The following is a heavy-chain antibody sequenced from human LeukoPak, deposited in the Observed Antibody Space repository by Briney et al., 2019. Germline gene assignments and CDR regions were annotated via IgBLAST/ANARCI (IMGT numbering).Heavy chain of an antibody. J-gene: IGHJ6*03. V-gene: IGHV4-59*01. CDR3: ARDCSSTSCYHSGYYYYYMDV. CDR1: GGSISSYY. CDR2: IYYSGST. D-gene: IGHD2-2*01. Sequence: SETLSLICTVSGGSISSYYWSWIRQPPGKGLEWIGYIYYSGSTNYNPSLKSRVTISVDTSKNQFSLKLSSVTAADTAVYYCARDCSSTSCYHSGYYYYYMDVWGKGTTVTVSS.